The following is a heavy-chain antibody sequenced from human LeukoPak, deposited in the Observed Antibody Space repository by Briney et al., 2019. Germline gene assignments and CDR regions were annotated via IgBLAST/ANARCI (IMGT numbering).Heavy chain of an antibody. Sequence: GSSVKVSCKASGGTFSSYAISWVRQAPGQGLEWMGGIIPIFGTANYAQKFQGRVTITADESTSTAYMELSSLRSEDTAVYYCARKVPNDSSCYYYRGQFDPWGQGTLVTVSS. CDR1: GGTFSSYA. CDR2: IIPIFGTA. CDR3: ARKVPNDSSCYYYRGQFDP. V-gene: IGHV1-69*01. J-gene: IGHJ5*02. D-gene: IGHD3-22*01.